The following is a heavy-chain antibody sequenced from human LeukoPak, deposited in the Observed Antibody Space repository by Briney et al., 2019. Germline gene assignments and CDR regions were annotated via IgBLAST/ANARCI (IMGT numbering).Heavy chain of an antibody. D-gene: IGHD3-22*01. CDR3: ARRGGDSSGNFDY. V-gene: IGHV4-59*08. CDR1: GGSISSYY. J-gene: IGHJ4*02. CDR2: IYYNGGT. Sequence: SETLSLTCTVSGGSISSYYWSWIRQPPGKGLEWIGYIYYNGGTNYNPSLKSRVTISVDTSKKQFSLRLSSVTAADTAVYYCARRGGDSSGNFDYWGQGTLVTVSS.